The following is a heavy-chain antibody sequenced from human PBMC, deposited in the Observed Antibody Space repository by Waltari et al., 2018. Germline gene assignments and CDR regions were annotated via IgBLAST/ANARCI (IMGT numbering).Heavy chain of an antibody. CDR2: IYYSGST. CDR3: ARVPDGYYFDY. Sequence: QLQLQESGPGLVKPSETLSLTCTVSGGSISSSSYYWGWIRQPPGKGREWIGSIYYSGSTYYNPALKSRVTISVDTSKNQFSLKLSSVTAADTAVYYCARVPDGYYFDYWGQGTLVTVSS. CDR1: GGSISSSSYY. V-gene: IGHV4-39*07. J-gene: IGHJ4*02.